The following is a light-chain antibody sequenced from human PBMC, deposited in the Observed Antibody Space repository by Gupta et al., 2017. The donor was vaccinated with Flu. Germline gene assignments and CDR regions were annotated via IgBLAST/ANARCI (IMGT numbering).Light chain of an antibody. V-gene: IGKV3-15*01. CDR3: QSRGS. CDR1: QSVSSN. Sequence: EIVMTQSPATLSVSPGERATLSCRASQSVSSNLAWYQQKPGQAPRLLIYGASTRATGIPARFSGSGSGTEFTLTISSLQSEDFAVYYWQSRGSFGQGTKLEIK. J-gene: IGKJ2*04. CDR2: GAS.